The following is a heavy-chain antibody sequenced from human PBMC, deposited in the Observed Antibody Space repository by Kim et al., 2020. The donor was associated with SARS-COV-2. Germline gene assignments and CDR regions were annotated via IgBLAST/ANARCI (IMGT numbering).Heavy chain of an antibody. CDR3: ARGFPSMASFDY. J-gene: IGHJ4*02. CDR1: GGTFSSYA. CDR2: IIPIFGTA. V-gene: IGHV1-69*13. Sequence: SVKVSCKASGGTFSSYAISWVRQAPGQGLEWMGGIIPIFGTANYAQKFQGRVTITADESTSTAYMELSSPRSEDTAVYYCARGFPSMASFDYWGQGTLVTVSS. D-gene: IGHD3-10*01.